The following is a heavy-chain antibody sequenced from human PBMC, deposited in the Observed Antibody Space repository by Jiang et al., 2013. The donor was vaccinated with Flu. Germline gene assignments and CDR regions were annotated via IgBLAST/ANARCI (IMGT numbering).Heavy chain of an antibody. J-gene: IGHJ4*02. V-gene: IGHV4-39*01. CDR3: ARHEYGDFGFDY. D-gene: IGHD4-17*01. CDR2: IYYSGST. Sequence: LLKPSETLSLTCTVSGGSISSSSYYWGWIRQPPGKGLEWIGSIYYSGSTYYNPSLKSRVTISVDTSKNQFSLKLSSVTAADTAVYYCARHEYGDFGFDYWGQGTLVTVSS. CDR1: GGSISSSSYY.